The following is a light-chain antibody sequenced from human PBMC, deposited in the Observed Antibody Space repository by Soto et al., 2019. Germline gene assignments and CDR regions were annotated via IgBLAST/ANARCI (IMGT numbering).Light chain of an antibody. CDR2: AAS. J-gene: IGKJ1*01. Sequence: DIQMTQAPSSLSASVVDSVTINCRASQSINSYLNWYQQKPGKAPKILIYAASSLQSGVSLRFIGSGSRTDFSLTISSLQPEDFATYYCHQSYSTPRAFGHGTKVEI. V-gene: IGKV1-39*01. CDR1: QSINSY. CDR3: HQSYSTPRA.